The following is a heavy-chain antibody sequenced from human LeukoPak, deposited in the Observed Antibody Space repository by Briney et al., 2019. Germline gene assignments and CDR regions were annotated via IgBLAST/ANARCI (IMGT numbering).Heavy chain of an antibody. CDR3: ARVPTSIVVVTAIPAYAFDI. D-gene: IGHD2-21*02. J-gene: IGHJ3*02. CDR1: GGSVSSGSYY. Sequence: SETLSLTCTVSGGSVSSGSYYWSWIRQPPGKGLEWIGYIYYSGSTNHNPSLKSRVTISVDTSKNQFSLKLSSVTAADTAVYYCARVPTSIVVVTAIPAYAFDIWGQGTMVTVSS. V-gene: IGHV4-61*01. CDR2: IYYSGST.